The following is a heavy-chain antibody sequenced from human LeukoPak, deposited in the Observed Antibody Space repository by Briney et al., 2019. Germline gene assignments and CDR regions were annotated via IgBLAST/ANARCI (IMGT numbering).Heavy chain of an antibody. V-gene: IGHV3-66*01. Sequence: GGSLRLSCAASGFTVSSNYMSGVRQAPGKGLEWVSVIYSGGSTYYADSVKGRFTISGDNSKNTLYLQMNSLRAEDTAVYYCARDRTPNTNYGYNWFDPWGQGTLVTVSS. CDR1: GFTVSSNY. J-gene: IGHJ5*02. D-gene: IGHD4-11*01. CDR2: IYSGGST. CDR3: ARDRTPNTNYGYNWFDP.